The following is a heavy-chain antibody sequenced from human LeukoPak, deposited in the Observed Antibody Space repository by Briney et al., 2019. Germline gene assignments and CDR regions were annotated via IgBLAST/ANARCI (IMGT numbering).Heavy chain of an antibody. J-gene: IGHJ4*02. CDR3: AKGKIAVKYYFDY. CDR1: GFTFDDYA. D-gene: IGHD2-21*01. Sequence: PGGSLRLSCAASGFTFDDYAMHWVRQAPGKGLEWVSGISWNSGSIGYADSVKGRFTISRDNAKNSLYLQMNSLRAEDTAVYYCAKGKIAVKYYFDYWGQGTLVTVSS. V-gene: IGHV3-9*01. CDR2: ISWNSGSI.